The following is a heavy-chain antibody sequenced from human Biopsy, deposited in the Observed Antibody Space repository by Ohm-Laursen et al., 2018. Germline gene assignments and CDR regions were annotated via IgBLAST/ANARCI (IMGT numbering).Heavy chain of an antibody. Sequence: SVKVPCKASGGTFINYAISWVRQAPGQGLEWMGGIIPMFGTANYAQMFQGRVTISADESTSTSYMELRSLTTEDTAIYYCERGPHSGSHSCFDYWGRGTLVTVSS. CDR3: ERGPHSGSHSCFDY. CDR2: IIPMFGTA. J-gene: IGHJ4*02. D-gene: IGHD1-26*01. V-gene: IGHV1-69*13. CDR1: GGTFINYA.